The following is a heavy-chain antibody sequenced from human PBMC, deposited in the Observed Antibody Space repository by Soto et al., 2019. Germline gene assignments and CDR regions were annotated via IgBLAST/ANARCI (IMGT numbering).Heavy chain of an antibody. J-gene: IGHJ6*02. V-gene: IGHV3-66*01. Sequence: GGSLRLSCAVSGFSVSSDYMTWVRQAPGKGLEWVSVIYSGGSTYYADSVTGRFTISRDNSKNSLYLQMNSLRAEDTAVYYCARVKYYNSWQHYYGMNVWGQGTTVTVSS. CDR2: IYSGGST. D-gene: IGHD3-10*01. CDR3: ARVKYYNSWQHYYGMNV. CDR1: GFSVSSDY.